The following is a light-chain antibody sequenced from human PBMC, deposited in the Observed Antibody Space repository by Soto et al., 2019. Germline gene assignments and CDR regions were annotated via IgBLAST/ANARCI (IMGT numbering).Light chain of an antibody. J-gene: IGKJ1*01. CDR2: GAS. V-gene: IGKV3-15*01. CDR1: QSFKTN. Sequence: EIVMTQSPGTLSVSPGERATLSCRASQSFKTNLAWYQQKPGQPPRLLIYGASTRATGIPARFSASGSGSGSGTEFTLTINSLQSEDSAVYYCQQYSTWPWTFGQGTKVEIK. CDR3: QQYSTWPWT.